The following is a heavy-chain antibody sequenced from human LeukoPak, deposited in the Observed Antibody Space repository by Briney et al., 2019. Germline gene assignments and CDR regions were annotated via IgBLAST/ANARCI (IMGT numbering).Heavy chain of an antibody. J-gene: IGHJ3*02. V-gene: IGHV1-69*05. D-gene: IGHD2-15*01. Sequence: ASVKVSXKASGGTFSSYAISWVRQAPGQGLEWMVGIIPIFGTANYAQKFQGRVTITTDESTSTAYMELSSLRSEDTAVYYCARCEVVVAATLRGAFDIWGQGTMVTVSS. CDR2: IIPIFGTA. CDR3: ARCEVVVAATLRGAFDI. CDR1: GGTFSSYA.